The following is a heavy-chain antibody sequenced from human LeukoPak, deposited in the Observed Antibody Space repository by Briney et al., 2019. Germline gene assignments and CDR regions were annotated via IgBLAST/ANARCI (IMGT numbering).Heavy chain of an antibody. CDR2: ISGSVGST. Sequence: GRSLRLSCSASGFTFTTYALSWVRQPPGNGLECVSAISGSVGSTYYADSVKGRFTISRDNSKNTLYLQMNSLRAEDRAVYYCAKGTTVVTPGYWGQGTLVTVSS. V-gene: IGHV3-23*01. J-gene: IGHJ4*02. D-gene: IGHD4-23*01. CDR3: AKGTTVVTPGY. CDR1: GFTFTTYA.